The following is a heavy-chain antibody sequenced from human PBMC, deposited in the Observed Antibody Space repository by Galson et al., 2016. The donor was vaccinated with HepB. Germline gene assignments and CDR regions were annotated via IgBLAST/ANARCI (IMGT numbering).Heavy chain of an antibody. CDR3: AKYDILAGQSAFDY. CDR1: GFTFSSYG. Sequence: SLRLSCAASGFTFSSYGMHWVRQAPGKGLEWVAVISYDGSHKDYAASVKGRFTISRDNSKSTPYLQMNSLRAEDTAVYYCAKYDILAGQSAFDYWGQGTLVTVSS. V-gene: IGHV3-30*18. CDR2: ISYDGSHK. D-gene: IGHD3-9*01. J-gene: IGHJ4*02.